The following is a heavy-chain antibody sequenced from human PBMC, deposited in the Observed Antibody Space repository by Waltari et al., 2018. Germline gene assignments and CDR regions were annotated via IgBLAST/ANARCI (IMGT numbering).Heavy chain of an antibody. CDR2: IYYSGST. V-gene: IGHV4-39*07. Sequence: QLQLQESGPGLVKPSETLSLTCTVSGGSISSSSYYWGWIRQPPGKGLEWIGSIYYSGSTYYNPSLKSRVTISVDTSKNQFSLKLSSVTAADTAVYYCARAVPLYDFWSGYAYGMDVWGQGTTVTVSS. J-gene: IGHJ6*02. D-gene: IGHD3-3*01. CDR1: GGSISSSSYY. CDR3: ARAVPLYDFWSGYAYGMDV.